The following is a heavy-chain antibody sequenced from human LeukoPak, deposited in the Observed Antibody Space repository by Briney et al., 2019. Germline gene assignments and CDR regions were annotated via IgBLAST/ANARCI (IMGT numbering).Heavy chain of an antibody. CDR3: ARGHHYDSSGYPEYFQH. Sequence: GGSLRLSCAASGFTFSSYWMHWVRHTPGKGLVWVSRMNSDGSSTTYADSVEGRFTIFRDNAKNTLYLQMTSLRAEDTAVYYCARGHHYDSSGYPEYFQHWGQGTLSPSPQ. D-gene: IGHD3-22*01. CDR2: MNSDGSST. CDR1: GFTFSSYW. V-gene: IGHV3-74*01. J-gene: IGHJ1*01.